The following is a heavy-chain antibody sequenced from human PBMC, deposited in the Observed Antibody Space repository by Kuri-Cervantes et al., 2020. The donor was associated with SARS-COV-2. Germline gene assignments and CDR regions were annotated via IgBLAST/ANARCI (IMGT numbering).Heavy chain of an antibody. J-gene: IGHJ3*02. Sequence: ASVKVSCKASGYTFSGYYMHWVRQAPGQGLEWMGWINPNNGDTNYPQKFHGRVTMTRDTSISTAYMELSRLRSDDTAVYYCARGAVGATSLGAFVIWGQGTMVTVSS. D-gene: IGHD1-26*01. CDR2: INPNNGDT. CDR3: ARGAVGATSLGAFVI. CDR1: GYTFSGYY. V-gene: IGHV1-2*02.